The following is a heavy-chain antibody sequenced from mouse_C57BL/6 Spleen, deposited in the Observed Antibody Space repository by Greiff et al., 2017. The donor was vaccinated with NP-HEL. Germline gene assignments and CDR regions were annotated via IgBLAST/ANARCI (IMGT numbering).Heavy chain of an antibody. CDR3: ARKWEMITTGDYYAMDY. V-gene: IGHV1-53*01. D-gene: IGHD2-4*01. CDR1: GYTFTSYW. CDR2: INPSNGGT. Sequence: QVQLQQPGTELVKPGASVKLSCKASGYTFTSYWMHWVKQRPGQGLEWIGNINPSNGGTNYNEKFKSKATLTVDKSSSTAYMQLSSLTSEDSAVYYCARKWEMITTGDYYAMDYWGQGTSVTVSS. J-gene: IGHJ4*01.